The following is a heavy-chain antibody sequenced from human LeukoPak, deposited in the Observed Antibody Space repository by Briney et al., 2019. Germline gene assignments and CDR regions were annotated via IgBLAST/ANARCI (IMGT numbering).Heavy chain of an antibody. D-gene: IGHD1-26*01. Sequence: GGSLRLSCAASGFTFSSYGMHWVRQAPGKGLEWVAVIWYDGSNKYYADSVKGRFTISRDNSKNTLYLQMNSLRAEDTAVYYCAREELQYYYYGMDVWGQGTTVTVSS. V-gene: IGHV3-33*01. CDR1: GFTFSSYG. J-gene: IGHJ6*02. CDR2: IWYDGSNK. CDR3: AREELQYYYYGMDV.